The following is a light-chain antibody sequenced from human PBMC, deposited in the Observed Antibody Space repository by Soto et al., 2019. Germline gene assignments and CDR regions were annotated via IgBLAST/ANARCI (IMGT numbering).Light chain of an antibody. CDR1: QSISSY. J-gene: IGKJ5*01. Sequence: DIQVTHFPSSLSASVGDRVTIPCRASQSISSYLNWYQQKPGKAPKLLIYAASSLQGGVPARCGRSGSGTNCTLTKSSLQPGDFAPYYFQPSYSTPPLTYGQGTRLEIK. V-gene: IGKV1-39*01. CDR3: QPSYSTPPLT. CDR2: AAS.